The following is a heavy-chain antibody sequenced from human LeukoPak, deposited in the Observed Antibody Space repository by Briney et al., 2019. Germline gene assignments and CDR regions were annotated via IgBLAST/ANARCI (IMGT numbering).Heavy chain of an antibody. D-gene: IGHD3-22*01. CDR2: ISAYNGNT. V-gene: IGHV1-18*01. Sequence: ASVEVSCKVSGYTFTSYGFTWVRQAPGQGLEWMGWISAYNGNTNYTQKLQGRVTMTTDTSTSTAYMELRSLRSDDTAVYYCARGLTYYYDSSGYYSGYYFDYWGQGTLVTVSS. CDR1: GYTFTSYG. CDR3: ARGLTYYYDSSGYYSGYYFDY. J-gene: IGHJ4*02.